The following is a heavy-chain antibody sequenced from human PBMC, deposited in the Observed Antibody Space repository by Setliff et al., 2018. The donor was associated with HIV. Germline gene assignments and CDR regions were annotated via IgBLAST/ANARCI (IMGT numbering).Heavy chain of an antibody. V-gene: IGHV4-30-4*08. CDR2: IFYSGST. Sequence: KPSETLSLTCTVSGASITSGDFYWTWVRQSPGKGLEWIAFIFYSGSTSYNPSLKSRVTISRDTSKNQFSLSLRSVTAAGTAIYYCVRGLAATIDSINYWYLDFWGRGTLVTVSS. CDR3: VRGLAATIDSINYWYLDF. D-gene: IGHD6-25*01. J-gene: IGHJ2*01. CDR1: GASITSGDFY.